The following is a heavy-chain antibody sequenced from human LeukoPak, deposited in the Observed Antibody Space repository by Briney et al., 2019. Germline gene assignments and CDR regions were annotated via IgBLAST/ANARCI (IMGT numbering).Heavy chain of an antibody. V-gene: IGHV1-8*01. CDR2: TNPNSGNT. D-gene: IGHD3-10*01. J-gene: IGHJ5*02. CDR3: ARSSHYYGSGSYSAEFDP. Sequence: ASVKVSCKASGYTFTSYDINCVRQATGQALELLVSTNPNSGNTGYAQKFQGRVTMTRNTSISTAYMELSSLRSEDTAVYYCARSSHYYGSGSYSAEFDPWGQGTLVTVSS. CDR1: GYTFTSYD.